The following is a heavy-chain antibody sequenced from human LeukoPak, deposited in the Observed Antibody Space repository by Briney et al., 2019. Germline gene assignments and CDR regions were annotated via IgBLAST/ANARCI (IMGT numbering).Heavy chain of an antibody. J-gene: IGHJ3*02. Sequence: ASMKVSCKASGYTFTAYYIHWVRQAPRQRLEWMGWINPASGGTSYAQKFQGRVTMTSDTSISTAYMELSRLRSDDTAVYFCARAGGGYSSGWGAFDIWGQGTMVTVSS. V-gene: IGHV1-2*02. CDR2: INPASGGT. CDR1: GYTFTAYY. D-gene: IGHD5-18*01. CDR3: ARAGGGYSSGWGAFDI.